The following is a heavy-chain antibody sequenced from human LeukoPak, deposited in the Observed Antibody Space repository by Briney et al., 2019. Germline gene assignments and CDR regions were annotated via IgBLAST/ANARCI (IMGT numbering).Heavy chain of an antibody. CDR1: GGSFSGYY. J-gene: IGHJ4*02. CDR2: IYSSGST. CDR3: ARDAVLAAAEGI. V-gene: IGHV4-31*11. D-gene: IGHD6-13*01. Sequence: SETLSLTCAVYGGSFSGYYWNWIRQHPGKGLEWIGYIYSSGSTYYNPSLKSRLTISVDTSKNQFSLKLSPVTAADTAVYYCARDAVLAAAEGIWGQGTLVTVSS.